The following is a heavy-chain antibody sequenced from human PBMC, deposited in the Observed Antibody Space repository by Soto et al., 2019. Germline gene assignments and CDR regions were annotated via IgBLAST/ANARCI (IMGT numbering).Heavy chain of an antibody. V-gene: IGHV3-33*01. Sequence: QVQLVESGGGVVQPGRSLRLSCAASGFTFSSYGMHWVRQAPGKGLEWVAVIWYDGSNKYYADSVKGRFTISRDNSKNTLYLQMNSLRAEDTAVYYCAREFGGYGFFDYWGQGTLVTVSS. CDR1: GFTFSSYG. D-gene: IGHD5-12*01. CDR2: IWYDGSNK. J-gene: IGHJ4*02. CDR3: AREFGGYGFFDY.